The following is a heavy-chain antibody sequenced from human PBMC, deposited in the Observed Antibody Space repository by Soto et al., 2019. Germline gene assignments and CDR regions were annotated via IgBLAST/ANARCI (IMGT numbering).Heavy chain of an antibody. J-gene: IGHJ4*02. Sequence: EVQLVESGGGLVEPGGSLGLSCAASGFTFSDHYMDWVRQAPGKGLEWIGRVRNKANSYTTEYAASVRGRFTVSRDDSKNSLYLQMNSLKTEDTAMYYCVRNLASGGTYYFDYWGQGTLVTVSS. CDR1: GFTFSDHY. V-gene: IGHV3-72*01. CDR3: VRNLASGGTYYFDY. D-gene: IGHD2-15*01. CDR2: VRNKANSYTT.